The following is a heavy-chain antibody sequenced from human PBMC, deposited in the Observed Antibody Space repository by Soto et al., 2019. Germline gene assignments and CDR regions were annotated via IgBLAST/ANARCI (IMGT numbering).Heavy chain of an antibody. Sequence: PXGSLRLSCAASGFTFDDSALPWVRQVPGKGLEWVSGINWNSGSIGYADSVKGRFAISRDNAKNSLHLQMNSLRAEDTAFYYCVKDESINWYSGHFRHWGQGTLVTVSS. CDR3: VKDESINWYSGHFRH. J-gene: IGHJ1*01. D-gene: IGHD6-13*01. CDR1: GFTFDDSA. V-gene: IGHV3-9*01. CDR2: INWNSGSI.